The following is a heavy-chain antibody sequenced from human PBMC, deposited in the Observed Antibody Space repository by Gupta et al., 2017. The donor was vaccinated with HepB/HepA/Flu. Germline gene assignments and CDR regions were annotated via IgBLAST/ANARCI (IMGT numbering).Heavy chain of an antibody. CDR2: ISSSGITT. CDR3: ARDFKPDYYYYYMDV. D-gene: IGHD1-14*01. J-gene: IGHJ6*03. Sequence: LSCEASGFSFSDYYMYWIRQAAGKGLEWVSYISSSGITTYYAESVKGRFTISRDNAKNSLYLQMNSLRAEDTAVYYCARDFKPDYYYYYMDVWGKGTTVTVSS. CDR1: GFSFSDYY. V-gene: IGHV3-11*04.